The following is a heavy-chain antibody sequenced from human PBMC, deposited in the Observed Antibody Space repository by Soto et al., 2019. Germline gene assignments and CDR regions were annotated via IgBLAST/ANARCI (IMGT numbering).Heavy chain of an antibody. Sequence: GGSLRLSCAASGFTFSSYGMHWVRQAPGKGLEWVAVISYDGSNKYDAESVKGRFTISRENSKNTLYLHMNSLRAEDTPVYYCAKTAIQLWFDYWGQGILVTVSS. CDR3: AKTAIQLWFDY. J-gene: IGHJ4*02. CDR1: GFTFSSYG. CDR2: ISYDGSNK. D-gene: IGHD5-18*01. V-gene: IGHV3-30*18.